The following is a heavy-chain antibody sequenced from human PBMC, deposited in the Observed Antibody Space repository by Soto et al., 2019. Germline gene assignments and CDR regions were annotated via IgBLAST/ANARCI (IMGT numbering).Heavy chain of an antibody. J-gene: IGHJ6*03. D-gene: IGHD6-13*01. CDR2: ISSSSSTI. V-gene: IGHV3-48*01. CDR1: GFTFSSYS. Sequence: GGSLRLSCAASGFTFSSYSMNWVRQAPGKGLEWVSYISSSSSTIYYADSVKGRFTISRDNSKNTLYLHMNSLRAEDTAVYYCASQRYSSSWYYYYIDVWGKGTTVTGSS. CDR3: ASQRYSSSWYYYYIDV.